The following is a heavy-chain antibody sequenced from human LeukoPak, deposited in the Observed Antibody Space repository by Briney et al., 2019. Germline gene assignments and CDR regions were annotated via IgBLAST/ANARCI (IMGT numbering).Heavy chain of an antibody. Sequence: SETLSLTCTVSGGSISSGSYYWSWIRQPAGKGLEWIGRIYTSGSTNYNPSLKSRVTISVDTSKNQFSLKLSSVTAADTAVYYCARGITIFGVVIFDYWGQGTLVTVSS. CDR3: ARGITIFGVVIFDY. D-gene: IGHD3-3*01. V-gene: IGHV4-61*02. CDR2: IYTSGST. CDR1: GGSISSGSYY. J-gene: IGHJ4*02.